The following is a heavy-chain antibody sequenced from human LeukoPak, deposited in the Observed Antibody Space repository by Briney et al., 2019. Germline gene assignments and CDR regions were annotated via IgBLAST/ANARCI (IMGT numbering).Heavy chain of an antibody. D-gene: IGHD3-3*01. CDR3: ASTVLRFLEWLPLFDY. V-gene: IGHV4-59*06. CDR2: IYYSGST. J-gene: IGHJ4*02. CDR1: GGSFSSYY. Sequence: SETLSLTCAVYGGSFSSYYWSWIRQHPGKGLEWIGYIYYSGSTYYNPSLKSRVTISVDTSKNQFSLKLSSVTAADTAVYYCASTVLRFLEWLPLFDYWGQGTLVTVSS.